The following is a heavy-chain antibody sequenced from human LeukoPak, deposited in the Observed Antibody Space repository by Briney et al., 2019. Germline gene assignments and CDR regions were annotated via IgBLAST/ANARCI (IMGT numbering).Heavy chain of an antibody. D-gene: IGHD1-26*01. CDR1: GGSISSYY. J-gene: IGHJ4*02. CDR3: ARDEWELLDY. V-gene: IGHV4-59*01. Sequence: SETLSLTCTVSGGSISSYYWSWIRQPPGKGLEWIGYIYYSGSTNYNPSLKSRVTISVDTSRNQFSLKLSSVTAADTAVYYCARDEWELLDYWGQGTLVTVSS. CDR2: IYYSGST.